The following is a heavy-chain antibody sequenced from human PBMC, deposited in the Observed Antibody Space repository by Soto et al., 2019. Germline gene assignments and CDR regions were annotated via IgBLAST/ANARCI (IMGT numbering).Heavy chain of an antibody. CDR3: ARLPRDCNKTSCYYADH. CDR2: MYPGDSDT. Sequence: PGERRKVSGCSSGYELYTYWFGWVRQLPGKGLEWVGIMYPGDSDTRYNPSLQGHVTLSADVTVSTAFLQWRSLKTSDTGMYFCARLPRDCNKTSCYYADHWGHGTPVTVSS. J-gene: IGHJ4*01. D-gene: IGHD2-2*01. CDR1: GYELYTYW. V-gene: IGHV5-51*03.